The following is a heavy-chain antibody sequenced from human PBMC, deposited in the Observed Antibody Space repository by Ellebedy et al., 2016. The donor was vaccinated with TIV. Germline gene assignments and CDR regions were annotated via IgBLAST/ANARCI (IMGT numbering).Heavy chain of an antibody. V-gene: IGHV1-2*02. CDR2: INPNSGDT. D-gene: IGHD5/OR15-5a*01. CDR3: TRDLTNIVSGDY. J-gene: IGHJ4*02. Sequence: AASVKVSCKASGYTFSNNDINWVRQAPGQGLEWMAWINPNSGDTDYAQKFQGRVTVTRDTSTSTAFLELSRLRSDDTAVYYCTRDLTNIVSGDYWGQGTLVTVSS. CDR1: GYTFSNND.